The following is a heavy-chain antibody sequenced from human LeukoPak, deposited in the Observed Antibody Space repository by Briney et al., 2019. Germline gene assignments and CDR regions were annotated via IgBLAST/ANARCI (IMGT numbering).Heavy chain of an antibody. J-gene: IGHJ4*02. CDR2: CYYSGST. Sequence: AETLSLTCTVSGGSVSSGRYYWSWIRQPPGKGLEWIGCCYYSGSTYYNPSLKTRVTISVDTSKNQFSLKVSSVTAADTAVYYCARKRTGDQGYYFDYWGQGTLVTVSS. CDR3: ARKRTGDQGYYFDY. D-gene: IGHD1-1*01. CDR1: GGSVSSGRYY. V-gene: IGHV4-61*01.